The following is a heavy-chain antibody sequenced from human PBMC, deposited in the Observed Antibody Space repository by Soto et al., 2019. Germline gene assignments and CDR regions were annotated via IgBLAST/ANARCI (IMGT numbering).Heavy chain of an antibody. V-gene: IGHV1-69*08. CDR3: AGDKGYCSDTSCPALDY. CDR2: VIPNLGVT. Sequence: QVQLVQPGAEVKKPGSSVKVSCKASGGTLSSYTFSWVRQAPGQGLEWMGRVIPNLGVTNYAKKFQGRFTFVGDTSRRTANMERNSRRLEDRAVYSGAGDKGYCSDTSCPALDYWGREPWSPSPQ. J-gene: IGHJ4*02. D-gene: IGHD2-15*01. CDR1: GGTLSSYT.